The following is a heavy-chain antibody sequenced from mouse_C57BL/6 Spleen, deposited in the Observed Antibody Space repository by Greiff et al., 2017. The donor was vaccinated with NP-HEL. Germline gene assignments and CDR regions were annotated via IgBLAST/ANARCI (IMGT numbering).Heavy chain of an antibody. CDR1: GYTFTSYW. CDR2: IDPSDSYT. CDR3: ARGRTGTGWYCDV. V-gene: IGHV1-50*01. D-gene: IGHD4-1*01. J-gene: IGHJ1*03. Sequence: VQLQQSGAELVKPGASVKLSCKASGYTFTSYWMQWVKQRPGQGLEWIGEIDPSDSYTNYNQKFKGKATLTVGTSSSTAYMQLSSLTSADSAVYDCARGRTGTGWYCDVWGTGTTVTVSS.